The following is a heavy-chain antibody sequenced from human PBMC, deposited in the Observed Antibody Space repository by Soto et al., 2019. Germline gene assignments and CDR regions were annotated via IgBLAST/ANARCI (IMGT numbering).Heavy chain of an antibody. Sequence: QVTVKESGPVLVKPTETLTLTCTVSGFSLSNAGLGVSWIRQPPGKALEWLAHIFSNDEKSYSTSLKSRLPISTDPSKTQVVLTMTNIDPVATATYYCASTSSTSSYWFAPCGQGTLVTVSS. CDR2: IFSNDEK. CDR1: GFSLSNAGLG. J-gene: IGHJ5*02. CDR3: ASTSSTSSYWFAP. V-gene: IGHV2-26*04. D-gene: IGHD2-2*01.